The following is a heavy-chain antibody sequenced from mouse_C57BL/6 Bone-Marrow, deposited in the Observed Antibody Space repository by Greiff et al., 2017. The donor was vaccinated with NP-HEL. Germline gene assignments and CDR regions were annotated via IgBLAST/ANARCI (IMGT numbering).Heavy chain of an antibody. CDR2: ISSGGSYT. CDR1: GFTFSRYG. Sequence: EVHLVASGGDLVKPGGSLKLSCAASGFTFSRYGMSWVRQTPDKRLEWVATISSGGSYTSYPDSVKGRFTSSRDHATNTPYLQRSRLKSEDTAMEYCARHGATVVADFDYGGQGTTLTVSS. J-gene: IGHJ2*01. D-gene: IGHD1-1*01. CDR3: ARHGATVVADFDY. V-gene: IGHV5-6*01.